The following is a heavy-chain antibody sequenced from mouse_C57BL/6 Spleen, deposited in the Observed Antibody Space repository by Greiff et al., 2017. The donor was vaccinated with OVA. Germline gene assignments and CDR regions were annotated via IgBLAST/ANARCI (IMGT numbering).Heavy chain of an antibody. V-gene: IGHV1-43*01. CDR1: GYSFTGYY. Sequence: VQLKQSGPELVKPGASVKISCKASGYSFTGYYMHWVKQSSEKSLEWIGEINPSTGGTSYNQKFKGKATLTVDKSSSTAYMQLKSLTSEDSAVYYCARETVYGNYGDYWGQGTTLTVSS. D-gene: IGHD2-1*01. J-gene: IGHJ2*01. CDR2: INPSTGGT. CDR3: ARETVYGNYGDY.